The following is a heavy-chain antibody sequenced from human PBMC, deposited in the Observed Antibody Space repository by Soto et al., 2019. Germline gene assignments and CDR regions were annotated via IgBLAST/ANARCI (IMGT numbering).Heavy chain of an antibody. J-gene: IGHJ6*02. CDR3: XXXXXXXXXXXXXXGXDV. Sequence: QVQLVQSGAEVKKPGASVKVSCKASGYTFTSYAMHWVRQAPXXXLXXXXXFNAGNGNTKYSQKFQGXXTXTRDTXXXXXXXXXXXXXXXXXXXXXXXXXXXXXXXXXXXXGXDVWGQGTTVTVSS. CDR1: GYTFTSYA. V-gene: IGHV1-3*01. CDR2: FNAGNGNT.